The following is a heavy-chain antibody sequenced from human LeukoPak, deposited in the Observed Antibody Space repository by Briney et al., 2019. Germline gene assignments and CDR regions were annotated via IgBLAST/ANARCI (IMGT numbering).Heavy chain of an antibody. V-gene: IGHV4-59*01. CDR1: GGSFSGYY. CDR2: IYYSGST. Sequence: SETLSLTCAVYGGSFSGYYWSWIRQPPGKGLEWIGYIYYSGSTNYNPSLKSRVTISVDTSQNQFSLKLSFVIAADTAVYYCARELAGGAFDIWGQGTMVTVSS. D-gene: IGHD3-10*01. J-gene: IGHJ3*02. CDR3: ARELAGGAFDI.